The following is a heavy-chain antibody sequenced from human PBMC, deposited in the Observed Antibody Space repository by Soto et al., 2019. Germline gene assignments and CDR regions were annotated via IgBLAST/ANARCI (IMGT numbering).Heavy chain of an antibody. V-gene: IGHV3-23*01. CDR2: IGDNGLST. D-gene: IGHD4-17*01. Sequence: EVQLLESGGGLVQPGESLTLSCAASGFTFSGSAMNWVRQAPGKGLEWVSAIGDNGLSTYYADSVKGRFTISRDNSKNMLYLQMNSLRADDTDVYYCASYRQTRMTSEFWGQGALVTVST. CDR3: ASYRQTRMTSEF. J-gene: IGHJ4*02. CDR1: GFTFSGSA.